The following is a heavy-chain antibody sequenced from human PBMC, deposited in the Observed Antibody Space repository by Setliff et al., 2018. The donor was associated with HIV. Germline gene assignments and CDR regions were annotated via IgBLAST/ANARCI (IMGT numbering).Heavy chain of an antibody. V-gene: IGHV4-61*02. Sequence: KPSETLSLTCSVSGGSISSGTDFWSWIRQPAGKGLEWIGRIYTSGSTKYNPSLDSRVTISVDTSKNQFSLNLRSVTAADTAVYYCAREPAAGAYYFDYWGQGTLVTVSS. CDR1: GGSISSGTDF. CDR3: AREPAAGAYYFDY. D-gene: IGHD6-13*01. J-gene: IGHJ4*02. CDR2: IYTSGST.